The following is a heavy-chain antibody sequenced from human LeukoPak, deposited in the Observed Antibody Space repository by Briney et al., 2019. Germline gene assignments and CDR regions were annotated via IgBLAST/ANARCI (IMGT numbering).Heavy chain of an antibody. CDR1: GGSFSGYY. Sequence: ETLSLTCAVYGGSFSGYYWSWVRQAPGKGLEWVSVIDSGGSTYHADSVKGRFTFSRDNSKNTLYLQMNSLRAEDTAVYYCARGRIAVAGPFDYWGQGTLVTVSS. J-gene: IGHJ4*02. CDR2: IDSGGST. CDR3: ARGRIAVAGPFDY. D-gene: IGHD6-19*01. V-gene: IGHV3-53*01.